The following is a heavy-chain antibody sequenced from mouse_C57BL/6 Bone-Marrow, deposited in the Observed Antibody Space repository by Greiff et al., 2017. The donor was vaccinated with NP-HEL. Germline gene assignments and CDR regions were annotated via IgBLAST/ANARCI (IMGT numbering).Heavy chain of an antibody. J-gene: IGHJ4*01. V-gene: IGHV10-1*01. Sequence: EVKVVESGGGLVQPKGSLKLSCAASGFSFNTYAMNWVRQAPGKGLEWVARIRSKSNNYATYYADSVKDRFTISRDDSESMLYLQMNNLKTEDTAMYYCVRHGGNYLYAMDYWGQGTSVTVSS. D-gene: IGHD2-1*01. CDR1: GFSFNTYA. CDR3: VRHGGNYLYAMDY. CDR2: IRSKSNNYAT.